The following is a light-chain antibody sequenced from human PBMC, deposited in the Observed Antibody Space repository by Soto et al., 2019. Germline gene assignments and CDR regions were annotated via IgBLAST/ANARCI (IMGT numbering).Light chain of an antibody. CDR1: QSVDSD. J-gene: IGKJ1*01. V-gene: IGKV3D-15*01. CDR2: GAS. CDR3: QQRSNWPPT. Sequence: EIVMTQSPATLSVSPGDGATLSCRASQSVDSDLACYQQNPGRLPGLLICGASTRPTGIPARFSGSGLGTGFTLTIPSLEPEDFAVYYCQQRSNWPPTFGQGTKVDIK.